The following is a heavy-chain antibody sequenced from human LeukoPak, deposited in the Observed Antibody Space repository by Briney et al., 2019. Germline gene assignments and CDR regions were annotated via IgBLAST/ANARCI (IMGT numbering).Heavy chain of an antibody. CDR1: GFTFSSYG. CDR2: IRYDGSNK. Sequence: GGSLRLSCAASGFTFSSYGMHWVRQAPGKGLEWVAFIRYDGSNKYYADSVKGRFTISRDNSKNTLYLQMNSLRAEDTAVYYCAKDGGAYYYGSGGYYYYYYMDVWGKGTTVTVSS. J-gene: IGHJ6*03. V-gene: IGHV3-30*02. D-gene: IGHD3-10*01. CDR3: AKDGGAYYYGSGGYYYYYYMDV.